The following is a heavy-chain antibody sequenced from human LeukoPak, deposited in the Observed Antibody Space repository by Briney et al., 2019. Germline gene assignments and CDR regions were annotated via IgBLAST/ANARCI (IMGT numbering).Heavy chain of an antibody. CDR3: ARAVLGYCSGGSCYLGGYFDY. J-gene: IGHJ4*02. D-gene: IGHD2-15*01. Sequence: PSETLSLTCAVYGGSFSGYYWSWIRQPPGKGLEWIGEINHSGSTNYNPSLKSRVTISVDTSKNQFSLKLSSVTAADTAVYYCARAVLGYCSGGSCYLGGYFDYWGQGTLVTVSS. CDR2: INHSGST. V-gene: IGHV4-34*01. CDR1: GGSFSGYY.